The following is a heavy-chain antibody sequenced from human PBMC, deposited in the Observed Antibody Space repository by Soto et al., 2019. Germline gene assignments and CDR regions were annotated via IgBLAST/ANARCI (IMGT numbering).Heavy chain of an antibody. Sequence: GASVKVSCKASGXTFASYYMHWVRQAPGQGLEWMGIINPSGGSTSYAQKFQGRVTMTRDTSTSTVYMELSSLRSEDTAVYYCARDILAYYDSTGSLDAFDIWGQGTMVTVSS. V-gene: IGHV1-46*01. D-gene: IGHD3-22*01. CDR2: INPSGGST. J-gene: IGHJ3*02. CDR1: GXTFASYY. CDR3: ARDILAYYDSTGSLDAFDI.